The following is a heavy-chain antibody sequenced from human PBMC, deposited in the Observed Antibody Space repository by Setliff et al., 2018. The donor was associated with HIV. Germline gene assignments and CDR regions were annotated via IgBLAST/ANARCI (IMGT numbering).Heavy chain of an antibody. J-gene: IGHJ4*02. CDR2: MNPSTGEI. Sequence: ASVKVSCKTSGYRFTAYDINWVRQATGRGLEWMAWMNPSTGEIGYAQKFQGRLTMTRDSSITTAFMELRGLSSEDTAIYYCARPSHVYDDDGPLGYWGQGTLVTVSS. CDR3: ARPSHVYDDDGPLGY. V-gene: IGHV1-8*01. D-gene: IGHD3-16*01. CDR1: GYRFTAYD.